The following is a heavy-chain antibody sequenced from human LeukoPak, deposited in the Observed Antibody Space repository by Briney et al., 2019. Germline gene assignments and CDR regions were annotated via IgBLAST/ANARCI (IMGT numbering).Heavy chain of an antibody. CDR1: GGTFSSYA. Sequence: ASVKVSCKASGGTFSSYAISWVRQAPGQGLEWMGGIIPIFGTANYAQKSQGRVTITADESTSTGYTELSSLRSEDTAVYYCASKRGYSYGLDYWGQGTLVTVSS. D-gene: IGHD5-18*01. CDR3: ASKRGYSYGLDY. J-gene: IGHJ4*02. V-gene: IGHV1-69*13. CDR2: IIPIFGTA.